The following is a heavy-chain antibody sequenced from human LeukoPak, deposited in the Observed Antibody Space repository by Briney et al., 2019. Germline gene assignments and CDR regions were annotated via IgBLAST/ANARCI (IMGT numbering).Heavy chain of an antibody. CDR2: FVPEDGET. CDR3: ATLPRGHLFDS. J-gene: IGHJ4*02. Sequence: ASVKVSCKLSGDTLTELSMHWVRQSPGKGLEWMGGFVPEDGETIYAQKFQGRVTMTEDTSTDAAYMELSSLRSDDTAVYYCATLPRGHLFDSWGQGTLVTVSS. CDR1: GDTLTELS. V-gene: IGHV1-24*01. D-gene: IGHD3-10*01.